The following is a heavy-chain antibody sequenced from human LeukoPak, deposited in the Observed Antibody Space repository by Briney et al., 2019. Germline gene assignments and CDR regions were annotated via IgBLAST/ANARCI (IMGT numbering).Heavy chain of an antibody. CDR1: GFTFSRNA. D-gene: IGHD6-13*01. CDR2: ISSSSNYM. V-gene: IGHV3-21*01. Sequence: GGSLRLSCAASGFTFSRNAMNWVRQAPGKRLEWVSFISSSSNYMSYADSVKGRFTISRDNAKNSLYLQMNSLRAEDTAVYHCARPLDSSNNYFGYWGQGTLVTVTA. J-gene: IGHJ4*02. CDR3: ARPLDSSNNYFGY.